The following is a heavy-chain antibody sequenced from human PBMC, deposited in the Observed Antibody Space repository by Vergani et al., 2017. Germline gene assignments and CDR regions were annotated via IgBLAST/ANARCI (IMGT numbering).Heavy chain of an antibody. J-gene: IGHJ6*02. CDR3: AKALAGVYYYYYGMDV. Sequence: EVQLVESGGGLVQPGGSLRLSCAASGFTVSSNYMSWVRQAPGKGLEWVAVIYSGGSKYYADSVKGRFTISRDNSKNTLYHQMNSLRAEDTAVYYCAKALAGVYYYYYGMDVWGQGTTVTVSS. CDR2: IYSGGSK. CDR1: GFTVSSNY. V-gene: IGHV3-66*01. D-gene: IGHD2-15*01.